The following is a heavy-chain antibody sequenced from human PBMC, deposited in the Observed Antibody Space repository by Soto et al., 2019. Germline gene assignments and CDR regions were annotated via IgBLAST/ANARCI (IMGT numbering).Heavy chain of an antibody. D-gene: IGHD5-18*01. J-gene: IGHJ6*02. CDR1: GGTFSSYA. V-gene: IGHV1-69*13. CDR2: IIPIFGTA. Sequence: GASVKVSCKASGGTFSSYAISWVRQAPGQGLEWMGGIIPIFGTANYAQKFQGRVTITADESTSTAYMELSSLRSEDTAVYYCARDYGTWDTAMVLSGQYYYYYGMDVWGQGTTVTVSS. CDR3: ARDYGTWDTAMVLSGQYYYYYGMDV.